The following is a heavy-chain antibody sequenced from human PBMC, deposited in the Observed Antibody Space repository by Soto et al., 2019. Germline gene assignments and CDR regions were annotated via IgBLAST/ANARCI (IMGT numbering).Heavy chain of an antibody. J-gene: IGHJ4*02. Sequence: QVQLVQSGAEVKKPGSSVKVSCKASGRTFSSYAISWVRQAPGQGLEWMGGIIPIFGTANYAQKFQGRVTITADESTSTDYMERSSLRSEDTAVYYCASPGYSSGWYETDYWGQGTLVTVSS. D-gene: IGHD6-19*01. V-gene: IGHV1-69*01. CDR2: IIPIFGTA. CDR3: ASPGYSSGWYETDY. CDR1: GRTFSSYA.